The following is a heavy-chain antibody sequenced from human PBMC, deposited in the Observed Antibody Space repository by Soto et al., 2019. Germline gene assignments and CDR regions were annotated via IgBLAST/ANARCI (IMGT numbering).Heavy chain of an antibody. J-gene: IGHJ4*02. Sequence: ASVTVSCKASGYTFSSYGISWVRQALGQGLEWMGWISAYNGNTNYAQKLQGRVTMTTDTSTSTAYMELRSLRSDDTAVYYCARTGYSSSWNTFDYWGQGTLVTVSS. V-gene: IGHV1-18*01. D-gene: IGHD6-13*01. CDR1: GYTFSSYG. CDR3: ARTGYSSSWNTFDY. CDR2: ISAYNGNT.